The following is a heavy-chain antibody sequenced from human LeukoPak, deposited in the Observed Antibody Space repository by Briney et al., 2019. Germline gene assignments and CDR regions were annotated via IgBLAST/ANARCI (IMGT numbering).Heavy chain of an antibody. Sequence: GESLKISCKGSGYSFTSYWIGWVRQMPGKGLEWMGIIYPGDSDTRYSPSFQGQVTISADKSISTAYLQWSSLKALDTAMYYCASPITPSYDYGDYERAFDIWGQGTMVTVSS. CDR2: IYPGDSDT. CDR1: GYSFTSYW. D-gene: IGHD4-17*01. CDR3: ASPITPSYDYGDYERAFDI. V-gene: IGHV5-51*01. J-gene: IGHJ3*02.